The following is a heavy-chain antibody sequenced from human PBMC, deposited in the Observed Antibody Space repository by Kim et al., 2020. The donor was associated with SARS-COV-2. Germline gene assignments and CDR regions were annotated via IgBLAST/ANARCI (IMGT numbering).Heavy chain of an antibody. J-gene: IGHJ4*02. D-gene: IGHD5-12*01. Sequence: SETLSLTCTVSGGSISSYYWSWIRQPPGKGLEWIGYIYYSGSTNYNPSLKSRVTISVDTSKNQFSLKLSSVTAADTAVYYCARGDVVAGADYWGQGTLVTVSS. CDR3: ARGDVVAGADY. CDR2: IYYSGST. CDR1: GGSISSYY. V-gene: IGHV4-59*13.